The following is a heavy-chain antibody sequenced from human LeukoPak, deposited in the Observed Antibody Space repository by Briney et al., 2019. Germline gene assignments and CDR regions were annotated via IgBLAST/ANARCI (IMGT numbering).Heavy chain of an antibody. V-gene: IGHV4-59*12. CDR3: ARGPFPNYYGSGSL. Sequence: PSETLSLTCTVSGGSLGTYYWSWLRRPPGKGLEWVGYVYFTGSPKYNPSLKTRVTISQDTSKNQFFLNLRSVTAADTAVYYCARGPFPNYYGSGSLWGQGALVTVSS. CDR2: VYFTGSP. CDR1: GGSLGTYY. D-gene: IGHD3-10*01. J-gene: IGHJ4*02.